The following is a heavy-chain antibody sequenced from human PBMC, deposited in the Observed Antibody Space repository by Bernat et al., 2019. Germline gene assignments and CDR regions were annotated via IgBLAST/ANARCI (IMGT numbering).Heavy chain of an antibody. CDR3: ARDPVRYCSSNNCYEGGDY. D-gene: IGHD2-2*01. CDR1: GFTFSSYG. Sequence: QVQLVESGGGVVQPGRSLRLSCAASGFTFSSYGMHWVRQAPGKGLEWVAVIWYDGSNKYYADSVKGRFTISRDNSKNTLYLQMNSLRAEDTAVYYWARDPVRYCSSNNCYEGGDYWGQGTLVTVSS. J-gene: IGHJ4*02. CDR2: IWYDGSNK. V-gene: IGHV3-33*01.